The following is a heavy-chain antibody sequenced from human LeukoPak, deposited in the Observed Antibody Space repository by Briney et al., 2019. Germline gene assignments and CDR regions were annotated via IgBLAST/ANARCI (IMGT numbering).Heavy chain of an antibody. CDR2: INHSGST. V-gene: IGHV4-34*01. CDR3: ARSVGGDSSGYPPSY. Sequence: SETLSLTCAVYGGSFSGYYRSWIRQPPGKGLEWIGEINHSGSTNYNPSLKSRVTISVDTSKSQFSLKLSSVTAADTAVYYCARSVGGDSSGYPPSYWGQGTLVTVSS. D-gene: IGHD3-22*01. J-gene: IGHJ4*02. CDR1: GGSFSGYY.